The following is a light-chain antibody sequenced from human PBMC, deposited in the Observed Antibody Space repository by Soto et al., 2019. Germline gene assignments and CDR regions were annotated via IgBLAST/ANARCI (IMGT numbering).Light chain of an antibody. V-gene: IGLV2-14*01. J-gene: IGLJ1*01. Sequence: HSALTQPASVSGSPGQSITISCTGTSSDVGGYNYVSWYQQHPGKAPKLMIYEVTNRPSGISDRFSGSKSGNTASLTISGLQAEDEADYFCSSYIKTTTLYVFGSGTKVTVL. CDR3: SSYIKTTTLYV. CDR1: SSDVGGYNY. CDR2: EVT.